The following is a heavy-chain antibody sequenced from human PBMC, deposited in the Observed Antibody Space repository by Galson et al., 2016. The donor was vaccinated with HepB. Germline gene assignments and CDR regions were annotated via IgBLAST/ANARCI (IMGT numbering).Heavy chain of an antibody. CDR2: INWNSGTV. Sequence: SLRLSCAASGFTFDDHAMHWVRHAPGKGLEWVAGINWNSGTVFYADPVKGRFTISRDNNKNSVYLQMDTLSVEDTAFYFCARDPYQWLSKYYFDYWGQGALVTVSS. V-gene: IGHV3-9*01. CDR1: GFTFDDHA. CDR3: ARDPYQWLSKYYFDY. J-gene: IGHJ4*02. D-gene: IGHD2-2*01.